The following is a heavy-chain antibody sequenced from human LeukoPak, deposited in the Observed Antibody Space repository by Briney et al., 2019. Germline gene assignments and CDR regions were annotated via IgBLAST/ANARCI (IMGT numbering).Heavy chain of an antibody. CDR3: ARLFGTTVVTYDY. V-gene: IGHV1-2*02. J-gene: IGHJ4*02. Sequence: ASVKVSCKASGYTFTGYYMHWVRQAPGQGLEWMGWINPNSGGTNYAQKFQGRVTMTRDTSISTAYMELSRLRSDDTAVYYCARLFGTTVVTYDYWGQGTLVTVSS. D-gene: IGHD4-23*01. CDR2: INPNSGGT. CDR1: GYTFTGYY.